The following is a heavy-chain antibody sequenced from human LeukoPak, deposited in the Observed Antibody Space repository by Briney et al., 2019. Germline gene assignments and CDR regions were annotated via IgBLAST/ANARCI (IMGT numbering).Heavy chain of an antibody. CDR2: IYYSGST. Sequence: SETLSLTCTVSGGSISGYYWSWIRQPPGEGLEWIACIYYSGSTNYSPSLKSRVTISVATSKNQFSLKLNSMTAADTAVYYCTRAGQYIADYFDYWGQGTLVTVSS. V-gene: IGHV4-59*01. CDR3: TRAGQYIADYFDY. CDR1: GGSISGYY. D-gene: IGHD1-1*01. J-gene: IGHJ4*02.